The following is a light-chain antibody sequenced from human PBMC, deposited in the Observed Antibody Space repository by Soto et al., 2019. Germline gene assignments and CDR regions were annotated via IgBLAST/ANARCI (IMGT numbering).Light chain of an antibody. J-gene: IGKJ3*01. V-gene: IGKV3-20*01. CDR2: GAS. CDR1: QSVSSN. Sequence: LTQSPSSLSASVGERATLSCRASQSVSSNLAWYQQKPGQAPRLLIYGASSRATGIPDRFSGSGSGTDFTLTIRRLGPEDSAVYYCQQYGSSPFTFGPGTKVDIK. CDR3: QQYGSSPFT.